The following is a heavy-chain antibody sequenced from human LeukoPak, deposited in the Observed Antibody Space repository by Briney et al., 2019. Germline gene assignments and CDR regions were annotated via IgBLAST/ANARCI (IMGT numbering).Heavy chain of an antibody. V-gene: IGHV4-61*02. CDR1: GGSISSSSYY. CDR3: ARDTRFLEWLDAFDI. J-gene: IGHJ3*02. CDR2: IYTSGST. Sequence: ASETLSLTCTVSGGSISSSSYYWSWIRQPAGKGLEWIGRIYTSGSTNYNPSLKSRVTISVDTSKNQFSLKLSSVTAADTAVYYCARDTRFLEWLDAFDIWGQGTMVTVSS. D-gene: IGHD3-3*01.